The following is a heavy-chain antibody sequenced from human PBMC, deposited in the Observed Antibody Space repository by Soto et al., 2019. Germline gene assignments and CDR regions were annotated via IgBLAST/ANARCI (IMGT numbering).Heavy chain of an antibody. Sequence: PGGSLRLSCAPSGFTFSGYSMHWVRQAPGKGLEWVAASSYDGSSAYYADSVRGRFTISRDTSRTTLYLQLNSLRADDPALYYCAKSYLDSGFNYNAFDCWGQGTLVTVSS. V-gene: IGHV3-30*18. J-gene: IGHJ4*02. CDR2: SSYDGSSA. CDR1: GFTFSGYS. D-gene: IGHD3-10*01. CDR3: AKSYLDSGFNYNAFDC.